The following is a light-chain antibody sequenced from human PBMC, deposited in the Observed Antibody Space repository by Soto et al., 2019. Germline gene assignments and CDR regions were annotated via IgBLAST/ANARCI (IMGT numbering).Light chain of an antibody. CDR1: QSVSSSY. V-gene: IGKV3-20*01. J-gene: IGKJ1*01. Sequence: EVVMRQSPSTLSVSTVAVATLSCRASQSVSSSYLAWYQQKPGQAPRLLIYRTSNRATGIPDRFSGSGSGTDFTLAISRLEPEDFAVYWCQQYDSSPRTFGQGTKV. CDR2: RTS. CDR3: QQYDSSPRT.